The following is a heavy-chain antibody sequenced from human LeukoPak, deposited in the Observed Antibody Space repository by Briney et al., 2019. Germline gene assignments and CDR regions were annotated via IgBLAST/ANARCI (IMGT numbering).Heavy chain of an antibody. D-gene: IGHD3-10*01. CDR1: GFTFSSYS. CDR3: ARARDYYGPAFDY. V-gene: IGHV3-48*04. CDR2: ISSSSSTI. Sequence: GGSLRLSCAASGFTFSSYSMNWVRQAPGKGLEWVSYISSSSSTIYYADSVKGRFTISRDNAKNSLYLQMNSLRAEDTAVYYCARARDYYGPAFDYWGQGTLVTVSS. J-gene: IGHJ4*02.